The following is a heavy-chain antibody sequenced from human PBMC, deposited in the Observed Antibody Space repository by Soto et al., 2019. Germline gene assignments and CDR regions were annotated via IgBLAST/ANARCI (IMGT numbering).Heavy chain of an antibody. Sequence: GASVKVSCKASGGNFTNSGISWVRQAPGQGLEWMGGIIPLFGTTNYAHKFRGRVTVTADESTSTVYMELNSLRSEDTAMYYCARAHGNSWYKWFDPWGQGTLVTAPQ. D-gene: IGHD6-13*01. CDR1: GGNFTNSG. V-gene: IGHV1-69*13. J-gene: IGHJ5*02. CDR3: ARAHGNSWYKWFDP. CDR2: IIPLFGTT.